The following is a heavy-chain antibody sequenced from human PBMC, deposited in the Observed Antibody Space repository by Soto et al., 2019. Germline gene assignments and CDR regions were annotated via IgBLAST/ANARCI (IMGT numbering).Heavy chain of an antibody. Sequence: SEILSLTCTVFGGSISSNECLGWIRQPPGKGLEWIAGIYSSGTTYYNPSLRSRLTISVDTSKSHLSLKLNSVTAADTAVYYCARTAAAGTYLDYWGQGTLVTVSS. J-gene: IGHJ4*02. CDR1: GGSISSNEC. D-gene: IGHD6-13*01. CDR3: ARTAAAGTYLDY. V-gene: IGHV4-39*02. CDR2: IYSSGTT.